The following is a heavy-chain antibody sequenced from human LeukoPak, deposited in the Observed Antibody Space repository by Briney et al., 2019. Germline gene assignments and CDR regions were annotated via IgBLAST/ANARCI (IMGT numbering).Heavy chain of an antibody. CDR2: ISIDGKTI. CDR1: GFTFSNYE. CDR3: AKDDYYDSSGDPNWFDP. Sequence: GGSLRLSCAASGFTFSNYEMNWVRQAPGKGLEWVSYISIDGKTIYYADSVKGRFTISRDNSKNTLYLQMNSLRAEDTAVYFCAKDDYYDSSGDPNWFDPWGQGTLVTVSS. V-gene: IGHV3-48*03. D-gene: IGHD3-22*01. J-gene: IGHJ5*02.